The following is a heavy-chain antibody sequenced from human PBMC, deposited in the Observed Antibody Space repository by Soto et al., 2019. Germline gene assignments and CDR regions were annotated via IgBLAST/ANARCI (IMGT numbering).Heavy chain of an antibody. V-gene: IGHV3-23*01. CDR1: GITFSTYA. Sequence: GGSLRLSCAASGITFSTYAMSWVRQAPGKGLEWVSAISGSGGSTYYADSVTGRFTISRDNAKNTVFLQMNSLRAEDTAVYYCATGPTPAFAFWGRGAMVTVSS. CDR3: ATGPTPAFAF. CDR2: ISGSGGST. J-gene: IGHJ3*01. D-gene: IGHD1-1*01.